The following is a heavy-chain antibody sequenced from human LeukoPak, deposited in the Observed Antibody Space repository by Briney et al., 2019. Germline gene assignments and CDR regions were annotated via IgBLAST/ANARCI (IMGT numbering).Heavy chain of an antibody. J-gene: IGHJ3*02. Sequence: ASVKVSCKASGGTFSSYAISWVRQAPGQGLEWMGRIIPILGIANYARKFQGRVTITADKSTSTAYMELSSLRSEDTAVYYCARGPDSSGAGHVSVAFDIWDQGTMVTVSS. CDR2: IIPILGIA. V-gene: IGHV1-69*04. CDR3: ARGPDSSGAGHVSVAFDI. CDR1: GGTFSSYA. D-gene: IGHD3-22*01.